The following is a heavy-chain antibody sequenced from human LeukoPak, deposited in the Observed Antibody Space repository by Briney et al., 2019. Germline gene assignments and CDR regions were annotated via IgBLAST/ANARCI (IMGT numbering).Heavy chain of an antibody. CDR1: GGSISSYY. D-gene: IGHD6-13*01. CDR3: AKAPGWGSSWFY. J-gene: IGHJ4*02. V-gene: IGHV4-59*01. CDR2: IYYSGST. Sequence: SETLSLTCTVSGGSISSYYWSWIRQPPGKGLEWIGYIYYSGSTNYNPSLKSRVTISVDTSKNQFSLKLSSVTAADTAVYYCAKAPGWGSSWFYWGQGTLVTVSS.